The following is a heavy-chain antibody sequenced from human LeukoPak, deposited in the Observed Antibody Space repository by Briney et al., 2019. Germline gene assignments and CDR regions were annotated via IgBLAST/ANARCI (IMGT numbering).Heavy chain of an antibody. CDR1: GFTFSSYG. J-gene: IGHJ4*02. V-gene: IGHV3-30*18. CDR3: AKGSSSGFYYFDQ. D-gene: IGHD6-19*01. CDR2: ISYDGSNK. Sequence: PGGSLRLSCAASGFTFSSYGMHWVRQAPGKGLEWVAGISYDGSNKYYVDSVKGRFTISRDNSKNTLYLQMNSLRPEDTAVYYCAKGSSSGFYYFDQWGEGTLVSVSS.